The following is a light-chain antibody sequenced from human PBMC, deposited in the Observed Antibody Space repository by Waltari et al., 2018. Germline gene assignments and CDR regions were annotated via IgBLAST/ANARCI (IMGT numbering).Light chain of an antibody. J-gene: IGKJ4*01. CDR3: QHYGSSLLI. CDR1: QSVSSSY. V-gene: IGKV3-20*01. Sequence: EIVLTQSPGTLSLSPGERATLSCRASQSVSSSYLAWFQQKPGQAPRLLIYGASTRATGIPDRFSGIGSGTDFTLTISRLEPEDFAVYHCQHYGSSLLIFGGGTKVEIK. CDR2: GAS.